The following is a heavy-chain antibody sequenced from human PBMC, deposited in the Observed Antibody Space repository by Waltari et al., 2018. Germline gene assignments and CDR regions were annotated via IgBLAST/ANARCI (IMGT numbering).Heavy chain of an antibody. D-gene: IGHD3-3*01. V-gene: IGHV4-59*01. CDR2: IYYSGNT. Sequence: QVQLQESGPGLVKPSETLSLTCTVSGGSISSYYWSWIRQPPGKGLEWIGYIYYSGNTSYNPSVKSGITISVNTCKNPFTLKLSSVTTASTAVYYCARGARWLLWGPFDYWGQGTLVTVSS. CDR1: GGSISSYY. CDR3: ARGARWLLWGPFDY. J-gene: IGHJ4*02.